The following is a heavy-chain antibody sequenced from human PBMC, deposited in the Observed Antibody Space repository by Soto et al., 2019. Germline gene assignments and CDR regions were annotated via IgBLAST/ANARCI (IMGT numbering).Heavy chain of an antibody. CDR1: GFTFSSYA. D-gene: IGHD2-15*01. CDR2: ISSNGGST. Sequence: GGSLRLSCAASGFTFSSYAMHWVRQAPGKGLEYVSAISSNGGSTYYANSVKGRFTISRDNSKNTLYLQMGSLRAEDMAVYYCAIGDTGGGGKYYWGQGTLVTVSS. CDR3: AIGDTGGGGKYY. V-gene: IGHV3-64*01. J-gene: IGHJ4*02.